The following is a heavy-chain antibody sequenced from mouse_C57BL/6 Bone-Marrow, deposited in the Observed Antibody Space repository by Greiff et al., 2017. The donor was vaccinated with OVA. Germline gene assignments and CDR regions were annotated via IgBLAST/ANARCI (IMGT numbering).Heavy chain of an antibody. CDR2: IDPGSGST. CDR1: GYTFTSYW. Sequence: VKLQESGAELVKPGASVKMSCKASGYTFTSYWITWVQQRPGQGLEWIGDIDPGSGSTNYNEKFKSKATLTVDTSSSTAYMQLSSLTSEDSAVYYCARRYYGSSWYFDVWGTGTTVTVSS. J-gene: IGHJ1*03. V-gene: IGHV1-55*01. CDR3: ARRYYGSSWYFDV. D-gene: IGHD1-1*01.